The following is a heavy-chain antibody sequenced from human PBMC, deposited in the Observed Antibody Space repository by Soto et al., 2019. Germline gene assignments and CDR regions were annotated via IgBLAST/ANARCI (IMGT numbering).Heavy chain of an antibody. D-gene: IGHD3-3*01. Sequence: ASVKVSCKASGYTFTGYYMHWVRQAPGQGLEWMGWINPNSGGTNYAQKFQGWVTMTRDTSISTAYMELSRLRSDDTAVYYCARDRYPLPCITIFSRLNYYYGMDVWGQGTTVTVSS. CDR2: INPNSGGT. CDR1: GYTFTGYY. V-gene: IGHV1-2*04. J-gene: IGHJ6*02. CDR3: ARDRYPLPCITIFSRLNYYYGMDV.